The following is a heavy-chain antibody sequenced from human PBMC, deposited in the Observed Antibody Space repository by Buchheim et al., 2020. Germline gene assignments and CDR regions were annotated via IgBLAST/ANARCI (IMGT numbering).Heavy chain of an antibody. CDR3: ARDVSRITIFGVVINWFDP. Sequence: EVQLVESGGGLVQPGGSLRLSCAASGFTFSSYEMNWVRQAPGKGLEWVSYISSSGSTIYYAESVKGRFTISRDNAKNSLYLQMNSLRAEDTAVYYCARDVSRITIFGVVINWFDPWGQGTL. D-gene: IGHD3-3*01. V-gene: IGHV3-48*03. J-gene: IGHJ5*02. CDR1: GFTFSSYE. CDR2: ISSSGSTI.